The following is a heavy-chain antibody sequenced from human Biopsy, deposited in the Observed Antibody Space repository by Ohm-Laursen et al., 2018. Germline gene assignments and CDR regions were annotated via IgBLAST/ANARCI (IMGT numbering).Heavy chain of an antibody. CDR2: ISWNSDSI. CDR3: AKDRYPSSWHYYYGMDV. CDR1: GFSFDNYV. D-gene: IGHD6-13*01. J-gene: IGHJ6*02. V-gene: IGHV3-9*01. Sequence: SLRLSCSASGFSFDNYVMHWVRHAPGKGLEWVSGISWNSDSIGYADSVKGRFTISRDNAKNSLYLQMNSLRSEDTALYYCAKDRYPSSWHYYYGMDVWGQGTTVTVS.